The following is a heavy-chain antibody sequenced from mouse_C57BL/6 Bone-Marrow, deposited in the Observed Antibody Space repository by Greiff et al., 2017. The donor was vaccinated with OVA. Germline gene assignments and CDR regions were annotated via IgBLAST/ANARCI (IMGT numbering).Heavy chain of an antibody. Sequence: EVLLVESEGGLVQPGSSMKLSCKASGFTFSDYYMAWVRQVPEKGLEWVATINYDGSSTYYLDSLKSRFILSRDNAKNTLYMHMSSLKTEETATYYCAREVYDYDWYFDVWGTGTTVTVSS. CDR2: INYDGSST. J-gene: IGHJ1*03. CDR3: AREVYDYDWYFDV. V-gene: IGHV5-16*01. D-gene: IGHD2-4*01. CDR1: GFTFSDYY.